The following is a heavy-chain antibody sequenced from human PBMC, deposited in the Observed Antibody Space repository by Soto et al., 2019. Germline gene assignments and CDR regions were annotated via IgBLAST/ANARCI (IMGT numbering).Heavy chain of an antibody. J-gene: IGHJ5*02. D-gene: IGHD3-3*01. V-gene: IGHV3-23*01. Sequence: EVQLLESGGGLVQPGGSLRLSCAASGFTFSSYAMSWVRQAPGKGLEWVSDISGSGGSTYYADSVKGRFTISRDNSKNTLYLQMNSLRAEDTAVYYCAKALQYYDFWSGYYKGDWFDPWGQGTLVTVSS. CDR3: AKALQYYDFWSGYYKGDWFDP. CDR2: ISGSGGST. CDR1: GFTFSSYA.